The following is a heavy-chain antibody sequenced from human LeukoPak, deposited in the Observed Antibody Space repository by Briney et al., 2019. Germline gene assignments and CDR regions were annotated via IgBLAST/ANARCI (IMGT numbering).Heavy chain of an antibody. J-gene: IGHJ4*02. CDR2: IYYSGST. D-gene: IGHD2-2*01. V-gene: IGHV4-31*03. CDR1: GRPLSSGGYY. CDR3: ARVRYCSSTSCYPSFDY. Sequence: SETLSLTCTVSGRPLSSGGYYWSWIRQHRGKGLVWFGYIYYSGSTYYNPSLKSRVTISVDTSKNQFSLKLSSVTAADTAVYYCARVRYCSSTSCYPSFDYWGQGTLVTVSS.